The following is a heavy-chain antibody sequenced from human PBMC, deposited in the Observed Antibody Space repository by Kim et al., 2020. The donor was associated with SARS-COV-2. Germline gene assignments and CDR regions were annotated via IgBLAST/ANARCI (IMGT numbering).Heavy chain of an antibody. Sequence: GESLKISCKGSGYSFTNYWIGWVRQKPGKGLEWMGIIYAGNSDTTYSPSFQGQVTISADRSISTAYLQWDSLKASDTAMYYCARTYDLYVSEDGMDVWGQRTTLLVPS. D-gene: IGHD3-3*01. CDR1: GYSFTNYW. V-gene: IGHV5-51*01. CDR3: ARTYDLYVSEDGMDV. CDR2: IYAGNSDT. J-gene: IGHJ6*02.